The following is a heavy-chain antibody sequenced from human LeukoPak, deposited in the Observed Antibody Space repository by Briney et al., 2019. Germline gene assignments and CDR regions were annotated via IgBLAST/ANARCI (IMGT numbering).Heavy chain of an antibody. J-gene: IGHJ4*02. Sequence: ASVKVSFKASGYTFRNYGILWVRQAPGQGLAWMGWVSPYNDNTNYAQNFQGRVTMTTDPSTNLAYMELRSLRYDDTAVYYCAREGHDYGDNTPDYWGRGTLVTVSS. D-gene: IGHD4-17*01. V-gene: IGHV1-18*01. CDR2: VSPYNDNT. CDR1: GYTFRNYG. CDR3: AREGHDYGDNTPDY.